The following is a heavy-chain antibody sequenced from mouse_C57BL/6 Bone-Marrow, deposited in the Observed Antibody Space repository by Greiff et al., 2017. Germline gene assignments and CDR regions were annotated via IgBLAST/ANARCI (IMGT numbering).Heavy chain of an antibody. CDR2: IYPGDGDT. D-gene: IGHD1-1*01. CDR1: GYAFSSSW. Sequence: QVQLKESGPELVKPGASVKISCKASGYAFSSSWMNWVKQRPGKGLEWIGRIYPGDGDTNYNGKFKGKATLTADKSSSTAYMQLSSLTSEDSAVYFCARRGSNYFDYWGQGTTLTVSS. V-gene: IGHV1-82*01. CDR3: ARRGSNYFDY. J-gene: IGHJ2*01.